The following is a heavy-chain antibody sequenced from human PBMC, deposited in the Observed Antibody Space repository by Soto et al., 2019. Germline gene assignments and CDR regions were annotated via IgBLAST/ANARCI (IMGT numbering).Heavy chain of an antibody. D-gene: IGHD3-3*01. V-gene: IGHV1-18*01. J-gene: IGHJ6*02. Sequence: ASVKVSCKASGYTFTRSGISWVRQAPGQGLEWMGWISTYNGDTNYAQTFQGRVTMTTDTSTSTVYMELRSLRSDDTAVYYCARHAYDFWSGHPNPRYYYGMDVWGQGTTVTVSS. CDR2: ISTYNGDT. CDR3: ARHAYDFWSGHPNPRYYYGMDV. CDR1: GYTFTRSG.